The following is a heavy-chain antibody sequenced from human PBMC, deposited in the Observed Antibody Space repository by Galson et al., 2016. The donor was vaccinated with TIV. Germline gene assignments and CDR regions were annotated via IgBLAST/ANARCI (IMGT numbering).Heavy chain of an antibody. CDR3: EKGYEGFNDAFDI. J-gene: IGHJ3*02. CDR2: ISGSGGTT. Sequence: SLRLSCAASGFTFSTFAMNWVRQAPGKGLEWVSVISGSGGTTYYADSVKGRFTVSRDNSKNTLYVQMNSLRAEDTAVYYCEKGYEGFNDAFDIWGRGTMVTVSS. V-gene: IGHV3-23*01. D-gene: IGHD5-18*01. CDR1: GFTFSTFA.